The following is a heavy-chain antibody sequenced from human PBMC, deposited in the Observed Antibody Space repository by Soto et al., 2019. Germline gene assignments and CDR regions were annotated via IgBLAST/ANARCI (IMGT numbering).Heavy chain of an antibody. CDR1: GYIFPSST. Sequence: GASVKVSCKAPGYIFPSSTISWVRQAPGQGLEWMGWISAYNGNIKDSQKFQGRFTMTTDTSTSTAYMELRSLTSDDTAVYYCARDPKQQEFDYWGQGTLVTVSS. V-gene: IGHV1-18*01. CDR3: ARDPKQQEFDY. J-gene: IGHJ4*02. D-gene: IGHD6-13*01. CDR2: ISAYNGNI.